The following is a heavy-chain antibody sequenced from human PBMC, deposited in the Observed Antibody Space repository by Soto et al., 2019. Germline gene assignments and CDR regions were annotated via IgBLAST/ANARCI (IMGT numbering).Heavy chain of an antibody. Sequence: GSLRLSCAASGFTFSSYSMNWVRQAPGKGLEWVSSISSSSSYIYYADSVKGRFTISRDNAKNSLYLQMNSLRAEDTAVYYCARARYYYDSSGYYRRPFDYWGQGTLVTVSS. CDR1: GFTFSSYS. CDR2: ISSSSSYI. J-gene: IGHJ4*02. D-gene: IGHD3-22*01. V-gene: IGHV3-21*01. CDR3: ARARYYYDSSGYYRRPFDY.